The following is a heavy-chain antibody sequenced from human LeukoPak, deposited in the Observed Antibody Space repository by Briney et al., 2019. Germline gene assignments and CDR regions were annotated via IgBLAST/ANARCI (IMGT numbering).Heavy chain of an antibody. CDR3: ARVPSVTYYYDS. Sequence: SETLSLTCTVSGGSISSGGYYWSWIRQHPGKGLEWIGYIYYRGSTYYNPSLKSRVTISVDTSKNQFSLKLSSVTAADTAVYYCARVPSVTYYYDSWGQGTLVTVSS. CDR2: IYYRGST. D-gene: IGHD3-22*01. J-gene: IGHJ4*02. V-gene: IGHV4-31*03. CDR1: GGSISSGGYY.